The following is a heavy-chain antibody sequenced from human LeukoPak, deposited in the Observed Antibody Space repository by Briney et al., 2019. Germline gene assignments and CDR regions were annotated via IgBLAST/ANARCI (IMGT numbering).Heavy chain of an antibody. CDR3: ARVLTYYYDSSGYPTDY. CDR2: MNPNSGNT. D-gene: IGHD3-22*01. J-gene: IGHJ4*02. CDR1: GYIFTSYD. Sequence: EASVKVSCKASGYIFTSYDINWVRQATGQGLEWMGWMNPNSGNTGYAQKFQGRVTMTRNTSISTAYMELSSLRPEDTAVYYCARVLTYYYDSSGYPTDYWGQGTLVTVSS. V-gene: IGHV1-8*01.